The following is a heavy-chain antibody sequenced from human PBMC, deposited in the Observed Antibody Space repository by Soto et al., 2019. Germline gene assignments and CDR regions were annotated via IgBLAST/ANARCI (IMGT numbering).Heavy chain of an antibody. CDR3: AGGDITVVVGARGRVFXI. CDR1: GNSFTRYW. J-gene: IGHJ3*02. D-gene: IGHD2-15*01. V-gene: IGHV5-51*01. Sequence: HGESLKISCKGSGNSFTRYWIGWVRQMPGKGLEWMGIIYPGDSDTRYSPSFQGQVTIAAEKSISTVYLQWSSLKASDTAMYYCAGGDITVVVGARGRVFXIWGQGTMVTVSS. CDR2: IYPGDSDT.